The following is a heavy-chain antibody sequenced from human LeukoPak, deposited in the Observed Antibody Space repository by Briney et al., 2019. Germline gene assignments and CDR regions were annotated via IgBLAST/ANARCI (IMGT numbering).Heavy chain of an antibody. CDR3: ARGLGYCSGGSCYYFDY. CDR1: GGSFSGYY. J-gene: IGHJ4*02. V-gene: IGHV4-34*01. Sequence: TSSETLSLTCAVYGGSFSGYYWSWLRQPPGKGLEWIGEINHSGSTNYNPSLKSRVTISVDTSENQFSLKLSSVTAADTAVYYCARGLGYCSGGSCYYFDYWGQGTLVTVSS. CDR2: INHSGST. D-gene: IGHD2-15*01.